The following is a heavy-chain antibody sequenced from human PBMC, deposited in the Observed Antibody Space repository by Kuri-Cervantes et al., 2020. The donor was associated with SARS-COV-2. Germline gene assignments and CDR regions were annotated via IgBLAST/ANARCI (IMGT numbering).Heavy chain of an antibody. J-gene: IGHJ4*02. D-gene: IGHD6-13*01. CDR3: ARGIAVGGSYRSDY. CDR1: GGTFTSYA. Sequence: ASVKVSCKASGGTFTSYAMNWVRQAPGQGLEWMGWINTNTGNPTYAQGFIGRFVFSLDTSVSTAYLQISSLKAEDTAVYYCARGIAVGGSYRSDYWGQGTLVT. V-gene: IGHV7-4-1*02. CDR2: INTNTGNP.